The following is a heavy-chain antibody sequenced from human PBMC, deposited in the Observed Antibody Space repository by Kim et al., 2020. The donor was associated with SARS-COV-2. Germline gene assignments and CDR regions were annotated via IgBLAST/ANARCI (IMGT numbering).Heavy chain of an antibody. CDR2: ISYDGSNK. D-gene: IGHD3-9*01. Sequence: GGSLRLSCAASGFTFSSYGMHWVRQAPGKGLEWVAVISYDGSNKYYADSVKGRFTISRDNSKNTLYLQMNSLRAEDTAVYYCAKGLQNFDWGDYWGQGTLVTVSS. V-gene: IGHV3-30*18. CDR3: AKGLQNFDWGDY. J-gene: IGHJ4*02. CDR1: GFTFSSYG.